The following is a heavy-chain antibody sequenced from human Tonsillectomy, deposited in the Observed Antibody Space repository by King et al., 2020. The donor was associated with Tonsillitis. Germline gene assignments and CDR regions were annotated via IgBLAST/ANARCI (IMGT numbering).Heavy chain of an antibody. Sequence: VQLVESGGGLVKPGGSLRLSCAASGITFINAWMSWVRQAPGKGLEWVGRIKRTTDGWATDYAAPVRGRFSISRDDSQNTLNRHMRGLGTEDTAGYYCITDPGDYEDYWGQGALVTVSS. CDR3: ITDPGDYEDY. J-gene: IGHJ4*02. D-gene: IGHD4-17*01. CDR1: GITFINAW. CDR2: IKRTTDGWAT. V-gene: IGHV3-15*01.